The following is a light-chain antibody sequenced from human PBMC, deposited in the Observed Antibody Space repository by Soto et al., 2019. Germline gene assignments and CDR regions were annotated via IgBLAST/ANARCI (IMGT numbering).Light chain of an antibody. Sequence: DFVMTQSPDSLAVSLGETATINCKSSQSVLYDSNNMNYLSWYQQKPGQPPKLLIYWASTRKSGVPDRISGSGSGTDFTLTISNLQAEDVAVYCCQQYYSIPLTYGGGTKVEIK. CDR3: QQYYSIPLT. CDR2: WAS. J-gene: IGKJ4*01. V-gene: IGKV4-1*01. CDR1: QSVLYDSNNMNY.